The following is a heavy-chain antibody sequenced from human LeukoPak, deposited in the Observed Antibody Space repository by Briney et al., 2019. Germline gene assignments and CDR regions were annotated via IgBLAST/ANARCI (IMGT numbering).Heavy chain of an antibody. D-gene: IGHD1-26*01. V-gene: IGHV1-69*05. J-gene: IGHJ4*02. CDR1: GGTFISYA. CDR2: IIPIFGTA. CDR3: AREWEPEVGYFDY. Sequence: ASVKVSCKASGGTFISYAISWVRQAPGQGREWMGGIIPIFGTANYAQKFQGRVTITTDESTSTAYMELSSLRSEDTAVYYCAREWEPEVGYFDYWGQETLVTVSS.